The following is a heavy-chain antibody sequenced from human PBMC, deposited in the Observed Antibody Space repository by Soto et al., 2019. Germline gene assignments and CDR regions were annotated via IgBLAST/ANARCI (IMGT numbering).Heavy chain of an antibody. Sequence: GGPSSNKKNYWGWIRQSPGKGLEWIGTIYYSGKTYYHPALKSRVTISVDTSNNRFSLKLSSVTAADTAVYYCARHGSYWGQGTLVTVSS. CDR1: GGPSSNKKNY. CDR3: ARHGSY. J-gene: IGHJ4*02. CDR2: IYYSGKT. V-gene: IGHV4-39*01.